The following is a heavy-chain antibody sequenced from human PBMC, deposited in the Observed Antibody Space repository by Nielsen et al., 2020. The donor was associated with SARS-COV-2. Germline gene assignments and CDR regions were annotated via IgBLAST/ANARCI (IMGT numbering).Heavy chain of an antibody. Sequence: LSLPCPVSGDSISSVGYYWNWVRQNPGQGLEWIGHIHYSGTTNYNPYLESRATISVDKSKSRFSLTLSSVTAADTAVYFCARLLAKIVYSIRWFDPWGQGLLVTVSS. CDR1: GDSISSVGYY. CDR2: IHYSGTT. V-gene: IGHV4-31*03. J-gene: IGHJ5*02. CDR3: ARLLAKIVYSIRWFDP. D-gene: IGHD2-15*01.